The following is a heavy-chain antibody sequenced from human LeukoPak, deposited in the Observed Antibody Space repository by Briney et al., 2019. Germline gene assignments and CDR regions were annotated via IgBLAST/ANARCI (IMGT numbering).Heavy chain of an antibody. V-gene: IGHV1-2*06. D-gene: IGHD1-7*01. CDR2: INPNSGGT. Sequence: GASVKVSCKASGYTFSGYYIHWVRQAPGQGLEWMGRINPNSGGTNYAQKFQGRVTMTRDTSISTAYMELSRLRSDDTAVYYCARASKGEWNYVFDYWGQGTLVTVSS. CDR1: GYTFSGYY. CDR3: ARASKGEWNYVFDY. J-gene: IGHJ4*02.